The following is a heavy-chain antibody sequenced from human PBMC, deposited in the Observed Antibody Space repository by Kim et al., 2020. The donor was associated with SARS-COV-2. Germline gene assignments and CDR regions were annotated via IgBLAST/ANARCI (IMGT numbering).Heavy chain of an antibody. V-gene: IGHV3-48*03. CDR3: ARGRRVDWKLGY. CDR2: ISSGGSTTI. Sequence: GGSLRLSCAASGFTFSSYEMNWVRQAPGKGLEWVAYISSGGSTTIYNADSVKGRFTISKDNAKDSLYLQMNILRGDDTGVYYAARGRRVDWKLGYWGQGT. J-gene: IGHJ4*02. CDR1: GFTFSSYE. D-gene: IGHD3-9*01.